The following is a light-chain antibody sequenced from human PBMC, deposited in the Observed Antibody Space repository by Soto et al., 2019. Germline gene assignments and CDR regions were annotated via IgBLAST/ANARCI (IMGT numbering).Light chain of an antibody. J-gene: IGLJ2*01. CDR2: EVN. Sequence: QSALTQPPSASGSPGQSVTIPCAGTSTDVDEYNYVSWYQQHPGKVPKLIIFEVNKRPSGVPDRFSGSKSGDTASLTVSGLQAEDEADYYCSSFVGAPVIFGGGTKLTVL. V-gene: IGLV2-8*01. CDR3: SSFVGAPVI. CDR1: STDVDEYNY.